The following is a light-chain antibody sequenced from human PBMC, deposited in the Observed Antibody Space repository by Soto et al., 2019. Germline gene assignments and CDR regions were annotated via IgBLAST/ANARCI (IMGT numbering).Light chain of an antibody. V-gene: IGKV3-15*01. CDR2: GAS. Sequence: ELVLPQSPGTLSLSPGERVTLSCRASQSISVNLAWYQQKPGQAPRLLIYGASTRATGVPARFSGGGSGTEFSLIISSLQAEDFAVYYCQQFNNWPPGITFGQGTRLEIK. CDR1: QSISVN. CDR3: QQFNNWPPGIT. J-gene: IGKJ5*01.